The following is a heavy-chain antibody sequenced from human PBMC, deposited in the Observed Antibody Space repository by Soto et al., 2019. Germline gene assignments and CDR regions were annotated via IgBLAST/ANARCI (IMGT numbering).Heavy chain of an antibody. CDR2: MNPNSGNT. CDR3: ARAYYDSSGYPVGGMDV. Sequence: ASVKVSCKASGYTFTSYDINWVRQATGQGLEWMGWMNPNSGNTGYAQKFKGRVTMTRNTSISTAYMELSSLGAGDTAVYYCARAYYDSSGYPVGGMDVWGQGTMVTVSS. D-gene: IGHD3-22*01. CDR1: GYTFTSYD. V-gene: IGHV1-8*01. J-gene: IGHJ6*02.